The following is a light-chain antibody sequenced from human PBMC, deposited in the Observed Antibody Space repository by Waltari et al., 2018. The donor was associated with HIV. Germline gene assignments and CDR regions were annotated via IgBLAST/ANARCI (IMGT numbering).Light chain of an antibody. V-gene: IGLV2-23*01. CDR2: EDI. J-gene: IGLJ2*01. Sequence: QSALTQPASVSGSPGQSITISCTGTSGDVGSYNFVPRYQLPPGKAPKLIVYEDIKRPSGVSDRFSGSKSGNTASLTISGLQAEDEADYCCWAFAGFSNILFGGGTKLTVL. CDR1: SGDVGSYNF. CDR3: WAFAGFSNIL.